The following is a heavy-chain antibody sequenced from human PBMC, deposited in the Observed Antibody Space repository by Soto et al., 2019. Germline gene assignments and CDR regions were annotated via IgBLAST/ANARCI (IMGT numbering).Heavy chain of an antibody. D-gene: IGHD4-17*01. V-gene: IGHV1-18*04. CDR3: ARDPTVGYGDYGNWFDP. CDR2: ISAYNGNT. CDR1: GYTFTSYG. Sequence: QVQLVQSGAEVKKPGASVKVSCKASGYTFTSYGINWVRQAPGQGLELIAWISAYNGNTNYAQKLQGRVTMTTDTSTSTAYMELRSLRSDDTAVYYCARDPTVGYGDYGNWFDPWGQGTLVTVSS. J-gene: IGHJ5*02.